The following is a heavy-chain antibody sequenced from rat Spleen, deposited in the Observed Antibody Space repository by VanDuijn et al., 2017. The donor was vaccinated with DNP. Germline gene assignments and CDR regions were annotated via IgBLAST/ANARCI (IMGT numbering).Heavy chain of an antibody. CDR2: ISYSGST. V-gene: IGHV3-1*01. CDR1: GYSITSNY. D-gene: IGHD1-12*03. Sequence: EVQLQESGPGLMKPSQSLSLTCSVTGYSITSNYWGWIRKFPGNKMEWIGYISYSGSTGYNPSLKSRISITRDTSKNQFFLQLNSISTEDTAIYYCARGNDGYYPNWYFDFWGPGTMVTESS. J-gene: IGHJ1*01. CDR3: ARGNDGYYPNWYFDF.